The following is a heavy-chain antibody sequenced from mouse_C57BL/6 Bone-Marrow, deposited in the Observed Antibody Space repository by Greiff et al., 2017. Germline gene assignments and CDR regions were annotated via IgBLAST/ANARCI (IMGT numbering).Heavy chain of an antibody. D-gene: IGHD1-1*01. V-gene: IGHV1-81*01. CDR1: GYTFTSYG. Sequence: VQLVESGAELARPGASVKLSCKASGYTFTSYGISWVKQRTGQGLEWIGEIYPRSGNTYYNEKFKGKATLTADKSSSTAYMELRSLTSEDSAVYFCASYYYGLAYWGQGTLVTVSA. J-gene: IGHJ3*01. CDR2: IYPRSGNT. CDR3: ASYYYGLAY.